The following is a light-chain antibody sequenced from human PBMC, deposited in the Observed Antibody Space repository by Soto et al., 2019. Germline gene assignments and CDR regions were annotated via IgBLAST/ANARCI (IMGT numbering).Light chain of an antibody. J-gene: IGKJ1*01. V-gene: IGKV3-20*01. CDR1: QSISSNY. CDR2: GAS. CDR3: QPPWT. Sequence: EIVLTQSPGTLSLSPGERATLSCRASQSISSNYLAWYQQNPGQAPRLLIYGASSRAAGIPDRFSGSGSETDFTLTISRLEPEDSAVYYCQPPWTFGQGTKVEIK.